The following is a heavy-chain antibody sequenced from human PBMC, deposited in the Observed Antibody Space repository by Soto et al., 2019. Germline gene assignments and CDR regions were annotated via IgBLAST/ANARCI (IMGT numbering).Heavy chain of an antibody. CDR3: AKSWEWLAPYYYYGMDV. CDR1: GFTFSSYG. V-gene: IGHV3-30*18. Sequence: PGGSLRLSCAASGFTFSSYGMHWARQAPGKGLEWVAVISYDGSDKYYADSVKGRFTISRDNSKNTLYLQMNSLRAEDTAVYYCAKSWEWLAPYYYYGMDVWGQGTTVTVSS. D-gene: IGHD6-19*01. J-gene: IGHJ6*02. CDR2: ISYDGSDK.